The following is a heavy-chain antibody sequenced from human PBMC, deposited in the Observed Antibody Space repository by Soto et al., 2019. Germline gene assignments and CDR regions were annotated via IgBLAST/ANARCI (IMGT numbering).Heavy chain of an antibody. J-gene: IGHJ4*02. CDR1: GGSISSGGYS. Sequence: QLQLQESGSGLVKPSQTLSLTCAVSGGSISSGGYSWSWIRQPPGKGLEWIGYIYHSGSTYYNPSLMSLVTISVDRSKNQFSLKLSSVTAADTAVYYCARGGKGVGTPPFDYWGQGTLVTVSS. CDR3: ARGGKGVGTPPFDY. V-gene: IGHV4-30-2*01. CDR2: IYHSGST. D-gene: IGHD3-10*01.